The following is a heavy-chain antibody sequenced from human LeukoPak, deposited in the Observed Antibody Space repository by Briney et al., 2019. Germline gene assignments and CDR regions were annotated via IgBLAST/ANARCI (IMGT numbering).Heavy chain of an antibody. D-gene: IGHD3-22*01. Sequence: SCKASGGTFSSYAMHWVRQAPGKGLEWVAVISYDGSNKYYADSVKGRFTISRDNSKNTLYLQMNSLRAEDTAVYYCARGAYDSRTFDYWGQGTLVTVSS. V-gene: IGHV3-30-3*01. J-gene: IGHJ4*02. CDR2: ISYDGSNK. CDR3: ARGAYDSRTFDY. CDR1: GGTFSSYA.